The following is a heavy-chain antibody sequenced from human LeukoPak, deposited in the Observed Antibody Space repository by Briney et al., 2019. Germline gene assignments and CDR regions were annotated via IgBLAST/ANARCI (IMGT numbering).Heavy chain of an antibody. D-gene: IGHD4-17*01. Sequence: SGGSLRLSCAASGFTFSSYAMSWVRQAPGKGLEWVSAISASGGSPYYADSVKGRFTISRDNSKNTLYLQMNSLRADDTAVYYCAKDPSTTVTTTFDYWGQGTLVTVSS. V-gene: IGHV3-23*01. CDR2: ISASGGSP. J-gene: IGHJ4*02. CDR1: GFTFSSYA. CDR3: AKDPSTTVTTTFDY.